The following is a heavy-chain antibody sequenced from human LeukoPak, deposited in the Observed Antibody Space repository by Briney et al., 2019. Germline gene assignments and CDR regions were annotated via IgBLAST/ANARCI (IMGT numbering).Heavy chain of an antibody. Sequence: SETLSLTCTVSGGAIISDNFYWGWVRQPPGKGLEWVGSINYSGTTYYNPSLRSRVSISVDTSRTQFFLTLNPVTAADTAVYYCGRLFDSWGQGILVTVSS. J-gene: IGHJ4*02. CDR1: GGAIISDNFY. CDR2: INYSGTT. V-gene: IGHV4-39*01. CDR3: GRLFDS.